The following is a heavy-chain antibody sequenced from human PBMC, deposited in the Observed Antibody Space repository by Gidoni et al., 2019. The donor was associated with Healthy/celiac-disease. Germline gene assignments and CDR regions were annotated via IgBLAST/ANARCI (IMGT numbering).Heavy chain of an antibody. J-gene: IGHJ4*02. Sequence: QVQLVESGGGLVKPGGSLRLSCAASGFTFSDYYMSWIRQAPGKGLEWVSYISSSSSYTNYADTVKCRFTISRDNAKNSLYLQMNSLGAEDTAVYYCARIFKLRCLEWLYNPPTDWGQGTLVTVSS. V-gene: IGHV3-11*06. D-gene: IGHD3-3*01. CDR2: ISSSSSYT. CDR3: ARIFKLRCLEWLYNPPTD. CDR1: GFTFSDYY.